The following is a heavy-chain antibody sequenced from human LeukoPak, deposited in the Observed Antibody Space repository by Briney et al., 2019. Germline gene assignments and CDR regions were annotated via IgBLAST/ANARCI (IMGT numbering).Heavy chain of an antibody. CDR1: GGSISSSNW. V-gene: IGHV4-4*02. CDR3: ARVSGDSSGYLDY. J-gene: IGHJ4*02. Sequence: SGTLSLTCAVSGGSISSSNWWSWVRQPPGKGLEWIGDIYLSGSTNYNPSLKSRVTISVDKSKNQFSLKLSSVTAADTAVYYCARVSGDSSGYLDYWGQGTLVTVSS. D-gene: IGHD3-22*01. CDR2: IYLSGST.